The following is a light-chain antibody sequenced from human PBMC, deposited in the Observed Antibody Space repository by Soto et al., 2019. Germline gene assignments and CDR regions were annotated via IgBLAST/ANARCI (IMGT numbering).Light chain of an antibody. J-gene: IGLJ1*01. CDR1: SSDVGGYNY. Sequence: QSALTQPRSVSGSPGQSVTISCTGTSSDVGGYNYVSWYQQHPGKAPKLMIYDVNKRPAGVPDRFSGSKSGNTASLTISGFQTEDEADYYCCSYAGRYTYVFGTGTKVTVL. V-gene: IGLV2-11*01. CDR3: CSYAGRYTYV. CDR2: DVN.